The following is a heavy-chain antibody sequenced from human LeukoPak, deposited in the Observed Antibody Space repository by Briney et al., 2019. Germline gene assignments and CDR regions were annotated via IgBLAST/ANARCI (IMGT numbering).Heavy chain of an antibody. J-gene: IGHJ4*02. D-gene: IGHD5-12*01. V-gene: IGHV3-11*01. Sequence: PGGSLRLSCAASGFTFSDYYMSWIRQAPGKGLEWVSYISSSGSTIYYADSVKGRFTISRDNAKNSLYLQMNSLRAEDTAAYYCARKRRGYSGYDSGSVFDYWGQGTLVTVSS. CDR3: ARKRRGYSGYDSGSVFDY. CDR2: ISSSGSTI. CDR1: GFTFSDYY.